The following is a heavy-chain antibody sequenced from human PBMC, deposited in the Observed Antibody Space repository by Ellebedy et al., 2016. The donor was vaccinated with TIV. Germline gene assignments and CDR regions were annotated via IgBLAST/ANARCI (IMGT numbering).Heavy chain of an antibody. CDR2: ISSDGSSK. CDR1: GFTFSSYA. Sequence: GESLKISCAASGFTFSSYAMHWVRQAPGKGLEWVAVISSDGSSKYYADSVKGRLTVSRDNSKNALFLQLNSLRVEDTAAFYCASSNWYGGGFDYWGLGTLVTVSS. CDR3: ASSNWYGGGFDY. D-gene: IGHD6-13*01. J-gene: IGHJ4*02. V-gene: IGHV3-30-3*01.